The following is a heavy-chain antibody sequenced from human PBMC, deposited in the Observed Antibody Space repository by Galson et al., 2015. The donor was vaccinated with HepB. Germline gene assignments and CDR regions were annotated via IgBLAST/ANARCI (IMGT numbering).Heavy chain of an antibody. V-gene: IGHV3-30*04. CDR1: GFTFSSYA. D-gene: IGHD6-13*01. CDR3: ARDNGPSSSWVDELIYYGLAV. Sequence: SLRLSCAASGFTFSSYAFHWVRQAPGKGLEWVAAISYDGSNKNYADSVKGRFTISRDESRNTLHLQMNSLRAEDTAIYYCARDNGPSSSWVDELIYYGLAVWGQGTTVTVTS. CDR2: ISYDGSNK. J-gene: IGHJ6*02.